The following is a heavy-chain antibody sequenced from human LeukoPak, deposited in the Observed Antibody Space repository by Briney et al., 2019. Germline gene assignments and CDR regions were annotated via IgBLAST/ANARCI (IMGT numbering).Heavy chain of an antibody. CDR2: MKPSSGNT. Sequence: ASVKVSCKASGYTFSHYDINWVRPATGQGLEWVAWMKPSSGNTAYAQKFQRRVTLTRDTSIDTAYMELSSLRTEDTAVYYCARGPSGHRSDFDYWGQGTLVTVSS. V-gene: IGHV1-8*02. CDR3: ARGPSGHRSDFDY. CDR1: GYTFSHYD. D-gene: IGHD1-1*01. J-gene: IGHJ4*02.